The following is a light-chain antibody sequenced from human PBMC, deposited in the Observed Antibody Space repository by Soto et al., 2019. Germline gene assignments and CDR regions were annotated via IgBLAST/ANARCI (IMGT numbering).Light chain of an antibody. V-gene: IGLV2-14*01. CDR3: SSFTSINTYV. Sequence: QSVLTQSASVSGSPGQSITISCTGTSSDVGNYNYVSWYQQHPGEVPKLIIFNVNNRPSGVSNRFSGSKSGNTASLTISGLQAEDEADYYCSSFTSINTYVFGTGTMVTVL. J-gene: IGLJ1*01. CDR1: SSDVGNYNY. CDR2: NVN.